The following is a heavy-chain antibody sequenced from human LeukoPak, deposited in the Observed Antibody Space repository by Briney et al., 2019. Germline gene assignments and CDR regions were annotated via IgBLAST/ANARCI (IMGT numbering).Heavy chain of an antibody. J-gene: IGHJ5*02. Sequence: GGSLRLSCAASGFTFSSYAMSWVRQAPGKGLEWVSAISGSGGSTYYADSVKGRFTISRDNSKNTLYLQMNSLRAEDTAVYYCARSSDSSRSNWFDPWGQGTLVTVSS. V-gene: IGHV3-23*01. CDR2: ISGSGGST. D-gene: IGHD6-13*01. CDR1: GFTFSSYA. CDR3: ARSSDSSRSNWFDP.